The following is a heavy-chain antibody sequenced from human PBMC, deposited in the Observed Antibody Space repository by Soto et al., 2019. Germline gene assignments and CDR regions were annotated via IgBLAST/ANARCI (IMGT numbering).Heavy chain of an antibody. V-gene: IGHV3-7*01. CDR1: GFTFSSYW. CDR2: IKHDGSEK. J-gene: IGHJ6*03. CDR3: ARGTYYYYYYMDV. Sequence: GGSLRLSCAASGFTFSSYWMSWVRQAPGKGLEWVANIKHDGSEKYYVDSVKGRFTISRDNAKNSLYLQMNSLRAEDTAVYYCARGTYYYYYYMDVWGKGTTVTVSS.